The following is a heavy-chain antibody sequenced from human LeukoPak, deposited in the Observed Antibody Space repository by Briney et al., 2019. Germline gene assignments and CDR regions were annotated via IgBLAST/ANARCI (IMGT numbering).Heavy chain of an antibody. CDR1: GGSISSYY. Sequence: SETLSLTYTVSGGSISSYYWSWIRQPPGKGLEWIGYIYTSGSTNYNPSLKSRVTISVDTSKNQFSLKLSSVTAAETAVYYCARLVAAFDYWGQGTLVTVSS. D-gene: IGHD6-6*01. CDR2: IYTSGST. J-gene: IGHJ4*02. V-gene: IGHV4-4*09. CDR3: ARLVAAFDY.